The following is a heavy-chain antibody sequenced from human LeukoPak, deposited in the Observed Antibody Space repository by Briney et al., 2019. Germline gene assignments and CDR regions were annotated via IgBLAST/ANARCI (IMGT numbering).Heavy chain of an antibody. V-gene: IGHV4-38-2*01. CDR1: GYSISSGYY. CDR3: ARGDSGYSYGYWFDP. CDR2: IYRSGST. Sequence: SETLSLTCAVSGYSISSGYYWGWIRQPPGKGLERIGSIYRSGSTYYNPSLKSRVTISVDTSKNQFSLKLSSVTAADTAVYYCARGDSGYSYGYWFDPWGQGTLVTVSS. J-gene: IGHJ5*02. D-gene: IGHD5-18*01.